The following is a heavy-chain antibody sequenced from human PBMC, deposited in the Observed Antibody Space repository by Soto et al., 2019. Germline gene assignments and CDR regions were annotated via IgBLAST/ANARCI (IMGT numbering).Heavy chain of an antibody. CDR2: ISGSGGSI. V-gene: IGHV3-23*01. CDR3: ARVAPEYSSTPRRYDF. J-gene: IGHJ4*02. D-gene: IGHD6-13*01. Sequence: GGSLRLSCAASGFTFGIYAMSWVRQAPGKGLEWVSSISGSGGSIYYAHSVKGRFTISRDKTKNTLDLQMNSLRAEDTAVYHCARVAPEYSSTPRRYDFWGQGTLVTVSS. CDR1: GFTFGIYA.